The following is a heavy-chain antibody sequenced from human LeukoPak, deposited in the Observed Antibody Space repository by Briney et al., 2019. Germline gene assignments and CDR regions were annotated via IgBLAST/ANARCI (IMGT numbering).Heavy chain of an antibody. CDR2: IYTSGST. CDR3: ARLGGNGYCSSASCYTNGFDP. CDR1: GGSINNYY. J-gene: IGHJ5*02. D-gene: IGHD2-2*02. Sequence: SETLSLTCTVSGGSINNYYGSWIRPPAGKGLEWIGRIYTSGSTNYNPSLKSRVTMSVDTSKNQFSLKLSSVTAADTAVYYCARLGGNGYCSSASCYTNGFDPWGQGTLVTVSS. V-gene: IGHV4-4*07.